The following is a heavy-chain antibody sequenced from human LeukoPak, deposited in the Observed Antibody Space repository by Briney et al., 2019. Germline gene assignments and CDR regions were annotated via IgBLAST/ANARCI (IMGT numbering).Heavy chain of an antibody. CDR3: ARSRSRPLLPPLPKSQYYFDF. V-gene: IGHV4-39*07. D-gene: IGHD2-21*01. CDR2: VFYSGST. Sequence: SETLSLTCTVSGGSISSSIYYWGWIRQPPGKGLEWIGSVFYSGSTYYNPSLKSRVTISVDTSKNQFSLKLRSVTAADTATYYCARSRSRPLLPPLPKSQYYFDFWGQGTLVTVSS. J-gene: IGHJ4*02. CDR1: GGSISSSIYY.